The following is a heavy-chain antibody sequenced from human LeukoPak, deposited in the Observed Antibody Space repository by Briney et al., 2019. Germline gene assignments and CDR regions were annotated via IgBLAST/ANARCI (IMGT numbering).Heavy chain of an antibody. J-gene: IGHJ3*02. D-gene: IGHD6-13*01. CDR2: IKEDGSEK. CDR3: ARDSSEDAFDI. CDR1: GFSFTSYW. V-gene: IGHV3-7*01. Sequence: GGSLRLSCAASGFSFTSYWMSWVRQAPGKGLEWVANIKEDGSEKYYVDSVKGRFTISRDNAKNSLYLQMNSLRAEDAAVYYCARDSSEDAFDIWGQGTMVTVSS.